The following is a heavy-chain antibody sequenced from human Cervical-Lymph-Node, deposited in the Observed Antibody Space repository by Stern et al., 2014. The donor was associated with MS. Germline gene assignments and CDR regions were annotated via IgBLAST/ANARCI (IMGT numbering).Heavy chain of an antibody. CDR2: ISPSAGST. D-gene: IGHD2-2*01. CDR3: SREDVVVPDATQQDYGMDV. J-gene: IGHJ6*02. CDR1: GYIFINYY. Sequence: QVQLVQSGADVKKPGTSMKVSCKASGYIFINYYIHWVRQAPGQGLEWMGMISPSAGSTNYAQRFQGRITMTRDTSTSTVYMELKNLNFDDTAVYFCSREDVVVPDATQQDYGMDVGGQGTTVTVSS. V-gene: IGHV1-46*01.